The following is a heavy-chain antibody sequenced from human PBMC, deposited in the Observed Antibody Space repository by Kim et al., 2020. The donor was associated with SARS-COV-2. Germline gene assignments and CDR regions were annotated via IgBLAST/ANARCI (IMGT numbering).Heavy chain of an antibody. Sequence: SVKVSCKASGGTFSSYAISWVRQAPGQGLEWMGGIIPIFGTANYAQKFQGRVTITADESTSTAYMELSSLRSEDTAVYYCLYCGGDCYSGSKPFDYWGQGTLVTVSS. V-gene: IGHV1-69*13. J-gene: IGHJ4*02. CDR3: LYCGGDCYSGSKPFDY. CDR1: GGTFSSYA. D-gene: IGHD2-21*02. CDR2: IIPIFGTA.